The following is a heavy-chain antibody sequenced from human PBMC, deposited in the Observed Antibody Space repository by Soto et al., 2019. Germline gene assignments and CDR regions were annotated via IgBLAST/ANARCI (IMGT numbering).Heavy chain of an antibody. D-gene: IGHD3-3*01. CDR1: AYTFTSYG. Sequence: ASVKVSCKASAYTFTSYGITWVRQAPGQGLEWMGGFVPVFGTANYAQKFQGRVTITADRSTSTAYMELSSLRSEDTAVYYCARANFYDFWSGHPMDVWGQGTTVTVSS. CDR3: ARANFYDFWSGHPMDV. J-gene: IGHJ6*02. V-gene: IGHV1-69*06. CDR2: FVPVFGTA.